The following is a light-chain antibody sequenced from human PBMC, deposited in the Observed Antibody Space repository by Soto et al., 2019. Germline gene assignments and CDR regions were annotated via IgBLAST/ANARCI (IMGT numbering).Light chain of an antibody. J-gene: IGLJ2*01. CDR3: QSYDSSLSEGV. Sequence: QSVLTQPPSLSGAPGQRVTISCSGSSSNIGAPYDVHWYQQFPGTAPKLVIYANTKRPSGVPDRFSGSKSGTSASLAITGLQAEDEADYYCQSYDSSLSEGVFGGGTKLTVL. CDR2: ANT. CDR1: SSNIGAPYD. V-gene: IGLV1-40*01.